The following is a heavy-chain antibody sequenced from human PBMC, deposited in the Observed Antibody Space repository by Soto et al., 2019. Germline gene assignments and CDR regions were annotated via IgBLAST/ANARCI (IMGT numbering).Heavy chain of an antibody. CDR3: ARVLKYYDFWSGYPGYGMDV. Sequence: SVKVSCKASGGTFSSYAISWVRQAPGQGLEWMGGIIPIFGTANYAQKFQGRVTITADESTSTAYMELSSLRSEDTAVYYCARVLKYYDFWSGYPGYGMDVWGQGTTVTVSS. J-gene: IGHJ6*02. V-gene: IGHV1-69*13. CDR1: GGTFSSYA. CDR2: IIPIFGTA. D-gene: IGHD3-3*01.